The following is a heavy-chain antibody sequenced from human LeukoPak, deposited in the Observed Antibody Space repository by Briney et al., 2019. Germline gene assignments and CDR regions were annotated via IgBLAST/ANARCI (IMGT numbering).Heavy chain of an antibody. D-gene: IGHD6-13*01. V-gene: IGHV4-38-2*01. CDR1: GFSINTAHY. Sequence: PSETLSLTRAVSGFSINTAHYWGWVRQPPGEGLEWIGSISHSGNAYYNPSLKSRVTISLDASKNQFSLKVTSLTAADTAVYYCARGMSSVAAVGLWGRGTLVTVSS. CDR3: ARGMSSVAAVGL. CDR2: ISHSGNA. J-gene: IGHJ1*01.